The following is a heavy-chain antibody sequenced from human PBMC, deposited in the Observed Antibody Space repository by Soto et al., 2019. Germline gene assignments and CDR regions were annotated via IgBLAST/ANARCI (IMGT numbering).Heavy chain of an antibody. D-gene: IGHD4-17*01. CDR2: FDPEDGET. V-gene: IGHV1-24*01. CDR3: ATGPLYGSDAFDI. J-gene: IGHJ3*02. CDR1: GYTLTELS. Sequence: ASVKVSCKVSGYTLTELSMHWVRQAPGKGFEWMGGFDPEDGETIYAQKFQGRVTMTEDTSTDTAYMELSSLRSEDTAVYYCATGPLYGSDAFDIWGQGTMVTVSS.